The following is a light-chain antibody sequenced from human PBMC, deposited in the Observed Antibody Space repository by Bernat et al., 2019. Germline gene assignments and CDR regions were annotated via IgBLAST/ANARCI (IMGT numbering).Light chain of an antibody. V-gene: IGLV2-8*01. CDR1: SSDVGGYNY. CDR3: SSYAGSNNFEV. CDR2: EVS. J-gene: IGLJ1*01. Sequence: QSTLAQPASVSGSAGQSITISCTGSSSDVGGYNYVSWYQQHPGKAPKLMIYEVSKRPSGVPDRFSGSKSGNTASLTVSGLQAEDEADYYCSSYAGSNNFEVFGTGTKVTVL.